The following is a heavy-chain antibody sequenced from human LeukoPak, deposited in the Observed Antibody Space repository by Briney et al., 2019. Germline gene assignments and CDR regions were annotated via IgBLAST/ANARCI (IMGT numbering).Heavy chain of an antibody. CDR2: ISSSSSTI. CDR1: GFTSSSYS. V-gene: IGHV3-48*01. Sequence: GGSLRLSCAASGFTSSSYSMNWVRQAPGKGLEWVSYISSSSSTIYYADSVKGRFTISRDNAKNSLYLQMNSLRAEDTAVYYCARDSISGSYYGGLDYWGQGTLVTVSS. CDR3: ARDSISGSYYGGLDY. D-gene: IGHD1-26*01. J-gene: IGHJ4*02.